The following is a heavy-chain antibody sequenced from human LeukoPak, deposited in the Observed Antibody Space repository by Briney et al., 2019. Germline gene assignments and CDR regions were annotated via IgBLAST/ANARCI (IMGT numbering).Heavy chain of an antibody. V-gene: IGHV4-61*02. CDR2: IYTSGST. J-gene: IGHJ4*02. Sequence: PSETLPLTCTVSGGSISSGSYYWSWIRQPAGKGLEWIGRIYTSGSTNYNPSLKSRATISVDTSKNQFSLQLSFVTAADTAVYYCAKKGELLAVDYWGQGILVTVSS. CDR3: AKKGELLAVDY. CDR1: GGSISSGSYY. D-gene: IGHD1-26*01.